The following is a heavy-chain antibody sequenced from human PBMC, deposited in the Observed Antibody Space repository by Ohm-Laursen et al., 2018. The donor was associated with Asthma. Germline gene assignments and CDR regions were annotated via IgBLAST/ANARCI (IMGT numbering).Heavy chain of an antibody. CDR3: AKDMFVSGSYYEGGYYYYYYGMDV. V-gene: IGHV3-30*18. CDR1: GFTFSSYG. J-gene: IGHJ6*02. D-gene: IGHD1-26*01. CDR2: ISYDGSNK. Sequence: SLRLSCAASGFTFSSYGMHWVRQAPGKGLEWVAVISYDGSNKYYADSVKGRFTISRDNSKNTLYLQMNSLRAEDTAVYYCAKDMFVSGSYYEGGYYYYYYGMDVWGQGTTVTVSS.